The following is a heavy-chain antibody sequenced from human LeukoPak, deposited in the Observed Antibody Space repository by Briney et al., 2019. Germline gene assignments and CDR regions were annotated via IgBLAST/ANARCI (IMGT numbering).Heavy chain of an antibody. D-gene: IGHD2-2*01. CDR3: ARDWGAVPAASWFDP. Sequence: ASVKVSCKASGYTFTSYAMHWVRQAPGQRLEWMRWINAGNGNTKYSQKFQGRVTITRDTSASTAYMELSSLRSEDTAVYYCARDWGAVPAASWFDPWGQGTLVTVSS. J-gene: IGHJ5*02. V-gene: IGHV1-3*01. CDR1: GYTFTSYA. CDR2: INAGNGNT.